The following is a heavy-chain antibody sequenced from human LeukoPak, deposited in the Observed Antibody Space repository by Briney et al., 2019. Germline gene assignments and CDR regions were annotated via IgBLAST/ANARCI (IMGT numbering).Heavy chain of an antibody. CDR1: GFTFSSYS. CDR2: ISSSSSYI. Sequence: GGSLRLSCAASGFTFSSYSMNWVRQAPGKGLEWVSSISSSSSYIYYADPVKGRFTISRDNAKNSLYLQMNSLRAEDTAVYYCARQAVLGVATTDYYYMDVWGKGTTVTVSS. V-gene: IGHV3-21*01. D-gene: IGHD5-12*01. CDR3: ARQAVLGVATTDYYYMDV. J-gene: IGHJ6*03.